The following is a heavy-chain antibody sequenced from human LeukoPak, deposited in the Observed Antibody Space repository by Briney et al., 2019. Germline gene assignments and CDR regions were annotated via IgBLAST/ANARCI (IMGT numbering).Heavy chain of an antibody. J-gene: IGHJ4*02. CDR3: ARAYGSGSSYHPDY. CDR2: INPNSGGT. Sequence: ASVKVSRKASGYTFTAYYMHWVRQAPGQGLEWMGWINPNSGGTNSSQKFQDRVTLTRDTSISTAYMELSSLRSDDTAIYYCARAYGSGSSYHPDYWGQGTLVTVSS. CDR1: GYTFTAYY. D-gene: IGHD3-10*01. V-gene: IGHV1-2*02.